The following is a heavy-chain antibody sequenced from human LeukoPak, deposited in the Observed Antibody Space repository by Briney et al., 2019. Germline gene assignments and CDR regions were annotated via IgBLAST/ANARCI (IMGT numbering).Heavy chain of an antibody. D-gene: IGHD2-15*01. CDR3: AKNGDRGAYCSGGTCYPYYYYYMHV. CDR2: ISTTGGTT. CDR1: GLTFSSYG. V-gene: IGHV3-23*01. Sequence: GGSLRLSCAASGLTFSSYGMSWVRQAPGRGLEWVSAISTTGGTTYYADPVRGRFTISRDNSRNTLYLQMNSLRAEDTAIYYCAKNGDRGAYCSGGTCYPYYYYYMHVWGKGTTVTISS. J-gene: IGHJ6*03.